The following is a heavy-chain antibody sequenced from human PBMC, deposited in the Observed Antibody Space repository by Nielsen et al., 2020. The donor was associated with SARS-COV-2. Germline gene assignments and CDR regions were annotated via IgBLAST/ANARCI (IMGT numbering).Heavy chain of an antibody. CDR3: AKGGYCSGGSCYSGYYYGMDV. V-gene: IGHV3-20*03. CDR2: INWNGGST. D-gene: IGHD2-15*01. J-gene: IGHJ6*02. Sequence: WIRQPPGKGLEWVSGINWNGGSTGYADSVKGRFTISRDNSKNTLYLQMNSLRAEDTAVYYCAKGGYCSGGSCYSGYYYGMDVWGQGTTVTVSS.